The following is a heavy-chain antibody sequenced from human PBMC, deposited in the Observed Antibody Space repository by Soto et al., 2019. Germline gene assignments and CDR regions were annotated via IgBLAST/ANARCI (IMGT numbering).Heavy chain of an antibody. CDR2: IYTGRT. CDR1: GGSISSYY. CDR3: ARNHAFDI. V-gene: IGHV4-59*01. Sequence: QVQLQESGPGLVKPSETLSLTCTVSGGSISSYYWNWIRQPPGKGLEWIGYIYTGRTNYNPSLKSRVTISVDTSKNHFSLKLSSVTAADTAVYYCARNHAFDIWGQGTMVTVSS. J-gene: IGHJ3*02.